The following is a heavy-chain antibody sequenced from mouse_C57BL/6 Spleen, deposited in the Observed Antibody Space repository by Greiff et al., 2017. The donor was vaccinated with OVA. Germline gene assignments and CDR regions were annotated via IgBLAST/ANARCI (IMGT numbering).Heavy chain of an antibody. CDR2: IDPSDSYT. CDR1: GYTFTSYW. CDR3: ARAITSLVGYY. Sequence: QVQLQQPGAELVKPGASVKLSCKASGYTFTSYWMQWVKQRPGQGLEWIGEIDPSDSYTNYNQKFKGKATLTVDTSSSTAYMQLSSLTSDASSVYYCARAITSLVGYYWGQGTTLTVSS. J-gene: IGHJ2*01. D-gene: IGHD1-1*01. V-gene: IGHV1-50*01.